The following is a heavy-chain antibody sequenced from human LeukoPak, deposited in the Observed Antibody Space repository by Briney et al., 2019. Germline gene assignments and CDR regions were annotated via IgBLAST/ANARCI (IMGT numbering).Heavy chain of an antibody. CDR1: GGSISSSSYY. CDR3: ATTTVTTVREDAFDI. D-gene: IGHD4-17*01. J-gene: IGHJ3*02. V-gene: IGHV4-39*01. Sequence: SETLSLTCTVSGGSISSSSYYWGWIRQPPGKGLEWIGSIYYRGSTYYNPSLKGRVTISVDTSKNQFSLKLSSVTAADTAVYYCATTTVTTVREDAFDIWGQGTMVTVSS. CDR2: IYYRGST.